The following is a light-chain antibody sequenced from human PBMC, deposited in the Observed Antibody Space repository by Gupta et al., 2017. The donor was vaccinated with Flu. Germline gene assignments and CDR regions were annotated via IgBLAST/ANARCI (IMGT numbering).Light chain of an antibody. CDR2: ENN. CDR1: RDKMGNNY. J-gene: IGLJ3*02. CDR3: QTRDSSVDGWV. V-gene: IGLV1-47*01. Sequence: TICSSGSRDKMGNNYVNWYQQIPGQAPKFVIYENNKRPSGIPDRFSGSRSGTSATLAISGAQSEDEADYYCQTRDSSVDGWVFGGGTKLTVL.